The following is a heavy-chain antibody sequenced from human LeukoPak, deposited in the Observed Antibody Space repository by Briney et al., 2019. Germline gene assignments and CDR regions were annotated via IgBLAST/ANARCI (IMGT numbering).Heavy chain of an antibody. CDR2: IYYSGST. Sequence: SETLSLTCTVSGGSISSYYWSWIRQPPGKGLEWIGYIYYSGSTNYNPSLKSRVTISVDTSKNQFSLKLSSVTAADTAVYYCARVRYDSSGYRAFDIWGQGTMVTVSS. CDR3: ARVRYDSSGYRAFDI. J-gene: IGHJ3*02. V-gene: IGHV4-59*08. D-gene: IGHD3-22*01. CDR1: GGSISSYY.